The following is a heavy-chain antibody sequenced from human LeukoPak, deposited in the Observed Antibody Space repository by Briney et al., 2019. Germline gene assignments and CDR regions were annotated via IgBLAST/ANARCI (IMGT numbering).Heavy chain of an antibody. D-gene: IGHD3-10*01. Sequence: PGGSLRLSCAASGFTFSSYGMHWVRQAPGKGLEWVAVISYDGSNKYYADSVKGRFTISRDNSENTLYLQMNSLRAEDTAVYYCAKERLWFGTGFDYWGQGTLVTVSS. CDR3: AKERLWFGTGFDY. CDR1: GFTFSSYG. J-gene: IGHJ4*02. CDR2: ISYDGSNK. V-gene: IGHV3-30*18.